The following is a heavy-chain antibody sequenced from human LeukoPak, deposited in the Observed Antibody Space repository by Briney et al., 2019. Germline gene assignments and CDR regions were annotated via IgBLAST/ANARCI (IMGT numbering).Heavy chain of an antibody. V-gene: IGHV3-15*01. CDR1: GFTFSSYW. Sequence: GGSLRLSCAASGFTFSSYWMSWVRQAPGKGLEWVGRIKSKTDGGTTDYAAPVKGRFTISRDDSKNTLYLQMNSLKTEDTAVYYCTTGGITMIVVVTLDYYFDYWGQGTLVTVSS. CDR2: IKSKTDGGTT. J-gene: IGHJ4*02. D-gene: IGHD3-22*01. CDR3: TTGGITMIVVVTLDYYFDY.